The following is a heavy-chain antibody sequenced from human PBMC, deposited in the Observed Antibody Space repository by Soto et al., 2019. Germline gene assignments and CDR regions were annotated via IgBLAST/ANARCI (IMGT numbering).Heavy chain of an antibody. J-gene: IGHJ6*02. CDR2: ISYDGTTE. CDR3: AKATYSVSSYYKYYYGMDV. CDR1: GFSFSSYG. Sequence: HPGGSLRLCCAASGFSFSSYGMHWVRQAPGKGLEWVAIISYDGTTEYYADSVKGRFTISRDNSKNTLYLQMNSLRGGDTAVFYCAKATYSVSSYYKYYYGMDVWGQGTTVTVSS. V-gene: IGHV3-30*18. D-gene: IGHD1-26*01.